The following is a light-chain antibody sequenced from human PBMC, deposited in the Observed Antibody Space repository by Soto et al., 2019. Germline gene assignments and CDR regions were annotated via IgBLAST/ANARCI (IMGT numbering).Light chain of an antibody. J-gene: IGKJ5*01. CDR3: QQGYSTPIT. Sequence: DIQMTQSPSSLSASVGDRVTITCRASQSLGIFLNWYQQKPGKAPKLLIFAASNLQSGVPSRFSGSGSGTDFALTISSLQPEDFATYYCQQGYSTPITFGQGTRLEIK. CDR2: AAS. V-gene: IGKV1-39*01. CDR1: QSLGIF.